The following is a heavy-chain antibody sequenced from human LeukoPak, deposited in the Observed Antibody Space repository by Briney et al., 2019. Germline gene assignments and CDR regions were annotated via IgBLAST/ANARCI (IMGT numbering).Heavy chain of an antibody. D-gene: IGHD6-13*01. Sequence: GGSLRLSCAASGFNFSTYGMHWVRQAPGKGLGWVAVISYDGINKYYADSVKGRFTISRDNSKNMLYLQMSSLRAEDTAVYYCAKDHVTSSSWFPDYWGEGTLVSVSS. J-gene: IGHJ4*02. CDR1: GFNFSTYG. CDR2: ISYDGINK. CDR3: AKDHVTSSSWFPDY. V-gene: IGHV3-30*18.